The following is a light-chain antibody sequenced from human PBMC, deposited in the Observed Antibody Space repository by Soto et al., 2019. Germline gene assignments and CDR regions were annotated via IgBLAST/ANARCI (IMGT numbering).Light chain of an antibody. CDR2: GAS. J-gene: IGKJ1*01. CDR1: QSVSSSY. V-gene: IGKV3-20*01. CDR3: QQYGSPGCT. Sequence: EIVLTQSPGTLSLSPGERATLSCRASQSVSSSYLAWYQQKPGQAPRLLIYGASSRATGIPDRFSGSGSGTAFTLTISRLEPEDFAVYYCQQYGSPGCTVGQGTKVEIK.